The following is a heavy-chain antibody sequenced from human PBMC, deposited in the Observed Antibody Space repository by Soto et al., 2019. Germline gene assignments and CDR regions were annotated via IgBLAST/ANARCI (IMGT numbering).Heavy chain of an antibody. Sequence: SETLSLTCTVSGGSISSYYWSWIRQPPGKGLEWIGYIYYSGSTNYNPTLKSRVTISVDTSKNQFSLKLSSVTAADTAVYYCARDRRREYYYDSSGPAHDAFDIWGQGTMVTVSS. J-gene: IGHJ3*02. D-gene: IGHD3-22*01. CDR1: GGSISSYY. CDR2: IYYSGST. V-gene: IGHV4-59*01. CDR3: ARDRRREYYYDSSGPAHDAFDI.